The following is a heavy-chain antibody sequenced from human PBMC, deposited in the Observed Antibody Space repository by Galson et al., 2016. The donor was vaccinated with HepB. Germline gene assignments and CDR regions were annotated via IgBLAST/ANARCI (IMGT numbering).Heavy chain of an antibody. CDR1: GFTLSNYA. J-gene: IGHJ4*02. V-gene: IGHV3-48*03. D-gene: IGHD3-9*01. CDR2: ISSSGNTI. Sequence: SLRLSCAASGFTLSNYAMSWVRQAPGKGLEWVSYISSSGNTIYYPDPVKGRFTIPRDNAKNSLYLQMNSLRAEDTAVYYCAGYPGYFLGNWGQGTLVTVSS. CDR3: AGYPGYFLGN.